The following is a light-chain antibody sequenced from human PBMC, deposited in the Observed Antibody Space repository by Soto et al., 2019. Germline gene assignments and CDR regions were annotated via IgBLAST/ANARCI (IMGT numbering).Light chain of an antibody. CDR3: QQCDNLPLT. Sequence: DIQMTQSPSTLSASVGDRVTITCRASQSISSWLAWYQQKPGKVPKLLIYGASNLETGVPSRFSGSASGTDFTFTISSLQPEDIATYYCQQCDNLPLTFGGGTKVDIK. V-gene: IGKV1-33*01. CDR2: GAS. CDR1: QSISSW. J-gene: IGKJ4*01.